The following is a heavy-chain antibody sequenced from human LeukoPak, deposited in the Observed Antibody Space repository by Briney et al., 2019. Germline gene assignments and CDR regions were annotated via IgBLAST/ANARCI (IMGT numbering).Heavy chain of an antibody. V-gene: IGHV3-48*04. D-gene: IGHD2-21*01. CDR3: AKGLLRYYYYGMDV. CDR2: ISSSTSIK. J-gene: IGHJ6*02. CDR1: GFTFSTYS. Sequence: PGGSLRLSFAASGFTFSTYSVNWVRQAPGKGLEWVSYISSSTSIKYYADSVKGRFTISRDDAKKSLYLQMNSLRAEDTALYYCAKGLLRYYYYGMDVWGQGTTVTVSS.